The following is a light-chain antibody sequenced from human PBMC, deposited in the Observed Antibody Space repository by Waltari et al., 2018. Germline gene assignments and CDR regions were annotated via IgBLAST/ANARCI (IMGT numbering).Light chain of an antibody. Sequence: EVVMTQSPATLSLSPGEGVTLSCRASKSVSNNLAWYQQKPGQAPRLLIYAASTRATGIPARFSGSGSGTEFSLTISSLQYEDFAVYYCQQHIDWPRTFGQGTKVEV. CDR3: QQHIDWPRT. CDR2: AAS. V-gene: IGKV3-15*01. J-gene: IGKJ1*01. CDR1: KSVSNN.